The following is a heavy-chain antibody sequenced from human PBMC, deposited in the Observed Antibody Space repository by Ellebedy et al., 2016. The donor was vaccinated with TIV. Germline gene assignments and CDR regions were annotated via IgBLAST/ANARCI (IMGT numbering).Heavy chain of an antibody. J-gene: IGHJ4*02. CDR2: VLHTGRT. CDR3: ARDSTAYYYIDE. D-gene: IGHD3-9*01. V-gene: IGHV4-4*02. CDR1: GGSISSTNW. Sequence: MPSETLSPTCPVPGGSISSTNWWSWVRQTPGKGLEWIGQVLHTGRTNYNPTLKSRVTISLDKSKNQFSLKLSSVTAADTAMYYCARDSTAYYYIDEWGQGTLVTVSS.